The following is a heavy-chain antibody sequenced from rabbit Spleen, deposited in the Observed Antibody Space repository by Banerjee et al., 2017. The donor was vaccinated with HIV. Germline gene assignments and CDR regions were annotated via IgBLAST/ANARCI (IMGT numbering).Heavy chain of an antibody. CDR2: IDTGSSGFT. Sequence: QSLEESGGDLVKPGASLTLTCIASGVSFSGDSFSGDSYMCWVRQAPGKGLEWIVCIDTGSSGFTYFASWAKGRFTVSKTSSTTVTLQMTSLTAADTATYFCARDTGSSFSSYGMDLWGPGTLVTV. CDR3: ARDTGSSFSSYGMDL. CDR1: GVSFSGDSFSGDSY. J-gene: IGHJ6*01. V-gene: IGHV1S40*01. D-gene: IGHD8-1*01.